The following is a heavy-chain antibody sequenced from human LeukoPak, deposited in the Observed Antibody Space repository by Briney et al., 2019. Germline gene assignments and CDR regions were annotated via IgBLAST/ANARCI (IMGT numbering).Heavy chain of an antibody. CDR2: TTGSGATT. CDR1: GFTFSSYV. CDR3: ARSWYFDL. Sequence: GGSLRLSCAASGFTFSSYVMMWVRQAPEKGLEWVTTTTGSGATTDYADSVKGRFTISRDNSKNTLSLQMNSLRAEDTAVYYCARSWYFDLWGRGTLVTVSS. J-gene: IGHJ2*01. V-gene: IGHV3-23*01.